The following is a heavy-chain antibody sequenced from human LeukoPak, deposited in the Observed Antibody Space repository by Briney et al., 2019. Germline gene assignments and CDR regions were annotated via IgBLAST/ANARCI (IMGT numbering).Heavy chain of an antibody. CDR1: GFTFSSYA. CDR2: ISGSGGST. J-gene: IGHJ6*02. Sequence: GGSLRLSCAASGFTFSSYAMSWVRQAPGKGLEWVSAISGSGGSTYYADSVKGRFTISRDNSKNTLYLQMNSLRAEDTAVYYCAKDGNYDFWSGYLGGMDVWGQGTTVTVSS. D-gene: IGHD3-3*01. CDR3: AKDGNYDFWSGYLGGMDV. V-gene: IGHV3-23*01.